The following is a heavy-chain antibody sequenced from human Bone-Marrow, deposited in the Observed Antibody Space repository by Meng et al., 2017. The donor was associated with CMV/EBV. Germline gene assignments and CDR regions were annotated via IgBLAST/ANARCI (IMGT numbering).Heavy chain of an antibody. CDR3: ARESDDFWSGYRDY. V-gene: IGHV3-66*02. Sequence: CAASGFTVSSNYMSWVRQAPGKGLEWVSVIYSGGSTYYADSVKGRFTISRDNSKNTLYLQMNSLRAEDTAVYYCARESDDFWSGYRDYWGQGTLVTVSS. J-gene: IGHJ4*02. CDR1: GFTVSSNY. D-gene: IGHD3-3*01. CDR2: IYSGGST.